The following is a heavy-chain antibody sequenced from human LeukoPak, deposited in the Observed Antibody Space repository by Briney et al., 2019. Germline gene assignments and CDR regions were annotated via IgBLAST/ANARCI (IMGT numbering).Heavy chain of an antibody. Sequence: ASVKVSCKASGYTFTNYGISWVRQAPGQGLEWMGWISAYNGNTKYASKFQGRVTMTTDTSTTTDYMELRRLRSDDTAVYYCARESDYIPGGSTIWFDPWGQGTLVTVSS. J-gene: IGHJ5*02. CDR1: GYTFTNYG. CDR3: ARESDYIPGGSTIWFDP. D-gene: IGHD3-10*02. V-gene: IGHV1-18*01. CDR2: ISAYNGNT.